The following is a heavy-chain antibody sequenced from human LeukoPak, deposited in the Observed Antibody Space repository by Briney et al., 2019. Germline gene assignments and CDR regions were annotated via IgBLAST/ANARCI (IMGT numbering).Heavy chain of an antibody. CDR2: INPNSGGT. J-gene: IGHJ4*02. CDR1: GYTFTVYY. D-gene: IGHD6-19*01. V-gene: IGHV1-2*02. Sequence: ASVTVSCTASGYTFTVYYMHWVRQAPGQGLEWMGWINPNSGGTNYAQKFQGRVTMTRDTSISTAYMELSGMRSDDTAVYYCARLPGQWLDLDYWGQGTLVTVSS. CDR3: ARLPGQWLDLDY.